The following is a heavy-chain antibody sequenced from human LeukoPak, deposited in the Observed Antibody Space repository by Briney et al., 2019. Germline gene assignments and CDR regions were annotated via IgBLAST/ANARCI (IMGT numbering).Heavy chain of an antibody. CDR2: IRSKAYGGTT. D-gene: IGHD1-1*01. Sequence: GGSLRLSCTASGFTFGDSAMSWFRQAPGKGLEWVAFIRSKAYGGTTEHAASVKGRFTVSRDDSKAIAYLQMNSLKTEDTAVYHCTRDRGAYNLYDYWGQGTLVTVSS. V-gene: IGHV3-49*03. CDR3: TRDRGAYNLYDY. CDR1: GFTFGDSA. J-gene: IGHJ4*02.